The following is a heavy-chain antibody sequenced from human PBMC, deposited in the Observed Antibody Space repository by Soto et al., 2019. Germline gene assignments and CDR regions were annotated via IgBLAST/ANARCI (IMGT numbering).Heavy chain of an antibody. CDR2: INSDVSST. J-gene: IGHJ6*02. D-gene: IGHD3-10*01. Sequence: EVQLVESGGGLVQPGGSLRLSCAASGFTFSTYWIHWVRQAPGKGLVWVSRINSDVSSTNYADSVKGRFTISRDNAKNTLFLQMKRLRAEDTAVYYCARDRWGGGRDMVVWGQGTTVTVSS. CDR1: GFTFSTYW. V-gene: IGHV3-74*01. CDR3: ARDRWGGGRDMVV.